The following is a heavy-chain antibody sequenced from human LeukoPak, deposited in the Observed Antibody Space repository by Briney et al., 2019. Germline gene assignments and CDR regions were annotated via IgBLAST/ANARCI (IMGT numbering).Heavy chain of an antibody. CDR3: AVRAGSYWFDP. V-gene: IGHV1-8*01. CDR1: GYVFTSYD. Sequence: ASVKVSCKASGYVFTSYDINWVRQATGQGLEWMGWMIPDSDNTGYAQKFQGRVTMTRNTSINTAYLELSSLRSDDTAVYYCAVRAGSYWFDPWGQGTLVTVSP. J-gene: IGHJ5*02. CDR2: MIPDSDNT. D-gene: IGHD1-26*01.